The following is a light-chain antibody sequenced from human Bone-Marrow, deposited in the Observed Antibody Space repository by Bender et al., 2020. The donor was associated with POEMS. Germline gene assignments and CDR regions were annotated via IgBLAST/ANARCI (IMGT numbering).Light chain of an antibody. Sequence: SYELTQPPSVSVAPGNTATIACGGENIGAESVHWYQQKPGQAPILLISFDVDRRSGIPDRFSGSKSGNTASLAITGLQAEDEAHYYCQSHDNRRGDYVFGTGTEVIVL. CDR1: NIGAES. CDR2: FDV. V-gene: IGLV3-21*01. J-gene: IGLJ1*01. CDR3: QSHDNRRGDYV.